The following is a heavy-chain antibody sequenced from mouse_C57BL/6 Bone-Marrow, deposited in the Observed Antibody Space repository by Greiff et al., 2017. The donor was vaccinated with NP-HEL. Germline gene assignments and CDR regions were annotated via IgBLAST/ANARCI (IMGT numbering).Heavy chain of an antibody. CDR3: ASYYYGSSGYYAMDY. CDR2: ILPSIGRT. CDR1: DSEVFPIAY. Sequence: VQLQQSGSELRSPGSSVKLSCKDFDSEVFPIAYMSWVRQKPGHGFEWIGGILPSIGRTIYGEKFEDKATLDAATLSNTAYLELNSLTSEDSAIYYCASYYYGSSGYYAMDYWGQGTSVTVSS. V-gene: IGHV15-2*01. D-gene: IGHD1-1*01. J-gene: IGHJ4*01.